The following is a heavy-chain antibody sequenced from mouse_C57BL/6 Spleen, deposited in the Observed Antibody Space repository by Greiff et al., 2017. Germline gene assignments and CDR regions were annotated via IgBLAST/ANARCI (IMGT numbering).Heavy chain of an antibody. CDR2: IYPGDGDT. Sequence: QVQLQQSGPELVKPGASVKISCKASGYAFSSSWMNWVKPRPGKGLEWIGRIYPGDGDTNYNGKFKGKATLTADKSSSTAYMQLSSLTSEDSAVYFCARYDGGYFAWFAYWGQGTLVTVSA. J-gene: IGHJ3*01. D-gene: IGHD2-3*01. CDR3: ARYDGGYFAWFAY. CDR1: GYAFSSSW. V-gene: IGHV1-82*01.